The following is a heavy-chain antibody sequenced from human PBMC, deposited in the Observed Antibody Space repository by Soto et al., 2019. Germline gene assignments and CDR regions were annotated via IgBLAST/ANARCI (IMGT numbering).Heavy chain of an antibody. CDR1: GFTFSDFG. V-gene: IGHV3-30*18. Sequence: PGGSLRLSCVASGFTFSDFGMHWVRQGPGKALEWLAVISEDAETDFHADSVKGRFTVSRDNFKETLYLQMNSLTTDDSGVYFCAKAPFRRPYYFYGMDVWGQGTTVTVSS. D-gene: IGHD3-10*01. CDR2: ISEDAETD. J-gene: IGHJ6*02. CDR3: AKAPFRRPYYFYGMDV.